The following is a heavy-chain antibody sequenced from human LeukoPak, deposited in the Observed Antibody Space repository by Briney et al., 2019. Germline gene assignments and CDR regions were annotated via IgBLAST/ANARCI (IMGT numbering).Heavy chain of an antibody. CDR3: ARGRIAALGLNWFEP. CDR2: RRWNSGII. J-gene: IGHJ5*02. V-gene: IGHV3-9*03. CDR1: GFTLDDYA. D-gene: IGHD6-6*01. Sequence: PGGALRLSCAAYGFTLDDYAMQWLRQAPGEGLEGVSGRRWNSGIIGYADSVKGGFTISRDNAKYSLYLQMNSLSGEGMASDYCARGRIAALGLNWFEPWGQGVLVTVSS.